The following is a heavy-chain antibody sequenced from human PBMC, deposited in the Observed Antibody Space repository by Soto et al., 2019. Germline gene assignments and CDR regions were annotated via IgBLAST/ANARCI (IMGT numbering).Heavy chain of an antibody. CDR1: GGSVSSGSYY. CDR3: XXXXXGWYQGRYYYGMDV. V-gene: IGHV4-61*01. J-gene: IGHJ6*02. CDR2: IYYSGST. D-gene: IGHD6-19*01. Sequence: QVQLQESGPGLVKPSETLSLTCTVSGGSVSSGSYYWSWIRQPPGKGLEWIGYIYYSGSTNYNPSLKXXXTXXXXTXXXXXSXXXXXXXXAXTAVYYCXXXXXGWYQGRYYYGMDVWGQGTTVTVSS.